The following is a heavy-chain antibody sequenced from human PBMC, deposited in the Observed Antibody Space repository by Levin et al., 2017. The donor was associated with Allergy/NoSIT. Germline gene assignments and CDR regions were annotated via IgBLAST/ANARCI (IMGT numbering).Heavy chain of an antibody. CDR1: EFSFSSHA. CDR2: VSGDGRNI. J-gene: IGHJ6*02. D-gene: IGHD2-15*01. V-gene: IGHV3-23*01. CDR3: AKWVGSMWYDGLDV. Sequence: GGSLRLSCVASEFSFSSHAMSWVRQAPGKGLQYVSAVSGDGRNIYYTDSVKGRFTISRDNSKDKLYLQMNNLRAEDTAIYYCAKWVGSMWYDGLDVWGQGTTVTVSS.